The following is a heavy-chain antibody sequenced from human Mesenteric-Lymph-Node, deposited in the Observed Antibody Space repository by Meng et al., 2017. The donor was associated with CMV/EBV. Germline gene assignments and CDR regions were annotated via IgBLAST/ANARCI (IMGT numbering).Heavy chain of an antibody. D-gene: IGHD3-3*01. CDR2: IYYSGST. CDR1: GGSISSSSYY. V-gene: IGHV4-39*01. J-gene: IGHJ6*03. Sequence: SETLSLTCTVSGGSISSSSYYWGWIRQPPGKGLEWIGSIYYSGSTYYNPSLKSRVTISVDTSKNQFSLKLSSVTAADTAVYYCARHSITIFGVVIYTDVWGQGTTVTVSS. CDR3: ARHSITIFGVVIYTDV.